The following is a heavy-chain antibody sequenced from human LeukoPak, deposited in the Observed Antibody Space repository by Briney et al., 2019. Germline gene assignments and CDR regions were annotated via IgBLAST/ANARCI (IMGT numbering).Heavy chain of an antibody. V-gene: IGHV3-21*01. J-gene: IGHJ4*02. D-gene: IGHD6-6*01. CDR3: ARDSSFDFDY. CDR2: ISSSSSYI. Sequence: GGSLRLSCTASGFTFSSYSMNWVRQAPGQGLELVSSISSSSSYISYADSVKGRFTISRDNAKNSLYLQMNSLRAEDTAVYYCARDSSFDFDYWGQGTLVTVSS. CDR1: GFTFSSYS.